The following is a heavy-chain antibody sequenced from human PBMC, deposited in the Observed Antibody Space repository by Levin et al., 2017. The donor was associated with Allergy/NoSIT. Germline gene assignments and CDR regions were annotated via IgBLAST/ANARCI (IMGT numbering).Heavy chain of an antibody. J-gene: IGHJ4*02. Sequence: SVKVSCKASGGTFSNYAITWVRQAPGQGLEWMGGIIPIFGTANYAQKFQGRVTITADESASTSYMELNSLRSEDTAVYYCANEGAGGTAADYWGQGTLVTVSS. CDR3: ANEGAGGTAADY. CDR1: GGTFSNYA. CDR2: IIPIFGTA. V-gene: IGHV1-69*13. D-gene: IGHD1-14*01.